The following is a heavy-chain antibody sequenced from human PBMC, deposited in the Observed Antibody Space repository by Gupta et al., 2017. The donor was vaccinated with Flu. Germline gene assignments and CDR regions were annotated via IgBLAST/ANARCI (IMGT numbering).Heavy chain of an antibody. Sequence: QVQLVESGGGVVQPGRSLRLSCAASGFTFSSYGMHWVRQAPGKGLEWVAVIWYDGSNKYYADSVKGRFTISRDNSKNTLYLQMNSLRAEDTAVYYCARGGSDYYGSGSYFGFDYWGQGTLVTVSS. CDR1: GFTFSSYG. CDR3: ARGGSDYYGSGSYFGFDY. CDR2: IWYDGSNK. V-gene: IGHV3-33*01. J-gene: IGHJ4*02. D-gene: IGHD3-10*01.